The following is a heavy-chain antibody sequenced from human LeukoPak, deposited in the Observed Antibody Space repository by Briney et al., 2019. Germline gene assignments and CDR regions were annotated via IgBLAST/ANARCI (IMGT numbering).Heavy chain of an antibody. CDR1: GGSLTGYF. V-gene: IGHV4-59*01. J-gene: IGHJ4*02. CDR2: FYYTGST. CDR3: ARLGYCSGGSCYSIDY. D-gene: IGHD2-15*01. Sequence: PSETLSLTCAVSGGSLTGYFWTWIRQPPGKGLEWIGHFYYTGSTNYNPSLKSRVTISVDTSKNQVSLKLTSVTAADTAVYYCARLGYCSGGSCYSIDYWGQGTLVTVSS.